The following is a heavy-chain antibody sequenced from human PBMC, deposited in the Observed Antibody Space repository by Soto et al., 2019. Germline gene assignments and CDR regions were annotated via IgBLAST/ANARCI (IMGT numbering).Heavy chain of an antibody. CDR1: VVSISGHY. J-gene: IGHJ4*02. CDR2: IYSSGTT. D-gene: IGHD6-13*01. CDR3: ARNFDIAATGTAFES. Sequence: SETLSLTCSFSVVSISGHYWSCIRLPAGRRLQWVGRIYSSGTTNYNPSLKSRVRMSVDTDRNSFSLRLDSVTAADTAVYYCARNFDIAATGTAFESWGRGVLVTVSS. V-gene: IGHV4-4*07.